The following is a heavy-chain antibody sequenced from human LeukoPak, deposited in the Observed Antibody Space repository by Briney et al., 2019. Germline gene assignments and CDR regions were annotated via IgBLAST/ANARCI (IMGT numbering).Heavy chain of an antibody. CDR2: IYPGDSDT. J-gene: IGHJ3*02. V-gene: IGHV5-51*01. CDR1: GYSFTNYW. D-gene: IGHD1-26*01. CDR3: ARHERTSGQLLAFDI. Sequence: PGESLKISCKTSGYSFTNYWIGWVRQMPGKGLEWMGIIYPGDSDTRYSPSFQGQVTISADKSISTAYLQWSSLKASDTAMYYCARHERTSGQLLAFDIWGQGTMVTVSS.